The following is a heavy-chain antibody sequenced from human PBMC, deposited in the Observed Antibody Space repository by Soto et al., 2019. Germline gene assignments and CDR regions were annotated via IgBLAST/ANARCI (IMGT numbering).Heavy chain of an antibody. Sequence: GASVKVSCKASGYTFTSYGISWVRQAPGQGLEWMGWISAYNGNTNYAQKLQGRVTMTTDTSTSTAYMELRSLRSDDTAVYYCARAGSYYGSGSYYLSYDYIWGLGFDYWGQGTLVTVSS. D-gene: IGHD3-10*01. CDR1: GYTFTSYG. CDR2: ISAYNGNT. J-gene: IGHJ4*02. V-gene: IGHV1-18*01. CDR3: ARAGSYYGSGSYYLSYDYIWGLGFDY.